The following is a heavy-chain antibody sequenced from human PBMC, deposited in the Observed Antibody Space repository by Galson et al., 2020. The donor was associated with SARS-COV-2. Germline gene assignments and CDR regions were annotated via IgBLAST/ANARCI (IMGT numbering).Heavy chain of an antibody. CDR3: ARVAALDYDILTGYSFDY. CDR1: GFTFSDYY. J-gene: IGHJ4*02. D-gene: IGHD3-9*01. Sequence: KIGESLKISCAASGFTFSDYYMSWIRQAPGKGLEWVSYSSSSSSYTNYADSVKGRFTISRDNAKNSLYLQMNSLRAEDTAVYYCARVAALDYDILTGYSFDYWGQGTLVTVSS. CDR2: SSSSSSYT. V-gene: IGHV3-11*05.